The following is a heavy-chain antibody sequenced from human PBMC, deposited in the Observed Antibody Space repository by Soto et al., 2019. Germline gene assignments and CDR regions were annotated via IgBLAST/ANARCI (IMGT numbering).Heavy chain of an antibody. CDR1: GYTFTSYD. D-gene: IGHD3-3*01. Sequence: ASVKVSCKASGYTFTSYDINWVRQATGQGLEWMGWMNPNSGNTGYAQKFQGRVTMTRSTSISTAYMELSSLTSEDTAVYYCARDLGEDFWSGYSRGNWFDPWGQGTLVTVSS. CDR2: MNPNSGNT. J-gene: IGHJ5*02. V-gene: IGHV1-8*01. CDR3: ARDLGEDFWSGYSRGNWFDP.